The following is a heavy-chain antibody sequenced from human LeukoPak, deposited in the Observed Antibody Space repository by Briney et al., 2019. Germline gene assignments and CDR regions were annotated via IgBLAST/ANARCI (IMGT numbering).Heavy chain of an antibody. CDR1: GYSISSGYY. Sequence: SETLSLTCTVSGYSISSGYYWGWIRQPPGKGPEWIGSIYHSGSTYYNPSLKSRVTISVDTSKNQFSLKLSSVTAADTAVYYCARAITMVRGVISYYMDVWGKGTTVTVSS. V-gene: IGHV4-38-2*02. CDR2: IYHSGST. J-gene: IGHJ6*03. CDR3: ARAITMVRGVISYYMDV. D-gene: IGHD3-10*01.